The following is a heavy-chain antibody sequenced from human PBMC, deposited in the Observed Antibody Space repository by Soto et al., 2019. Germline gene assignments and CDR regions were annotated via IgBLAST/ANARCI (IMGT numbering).Heavy chain of an antibody. J-gene: IGHJ4*02. Sequence: GASVKVSCKASGYTFTSYGISWVRQAPGQGLEWMGWVNAYNGNTNYAQKFQGRVTMTTDTSTSTAYMELRSLRSDDTAVYYCAREAVSGRTGFDYWAQGTLVTVSS. D-gene: IGHD6-19*01. CDR1: GYTFTSYG. V-gene: IGHV1-18*01. CDR3: AREAVSGRTGFDY. CDR2: VNAYNGNT.